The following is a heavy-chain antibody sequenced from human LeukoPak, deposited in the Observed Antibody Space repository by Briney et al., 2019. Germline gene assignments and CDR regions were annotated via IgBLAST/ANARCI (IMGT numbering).Heavy chain of an antibody. D-gene: IGHD5-12*01. CDR2: IIPIFGTA. V-gene: IGHV1-69*13. J-gene: IGHJ4*02. Sequence: ASVKVSCKASGGTFSSYAISWVRQAPGQGLEWMGGIIPIFGTANYAQKFQGRVTITADESTSTAYMELSSLRSEDTAVYYCARSRYSGYEFDYWGQGTLVTVSS. CDR3: ARSRYSGYEFDY. CDR1: GGTFSSYA.